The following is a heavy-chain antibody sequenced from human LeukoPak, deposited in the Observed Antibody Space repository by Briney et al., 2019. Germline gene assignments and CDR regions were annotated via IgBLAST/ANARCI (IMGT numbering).Heavy chain of an antibody. Sequence: GGSLRLSCGASGFTFSSYAMSWVRQAPGKGLEWVSGISGSDGYTYYADSVKGRFTISRDNSKNTLYLQMNSLRAEDTAVYYCAKVSIAAAGTDYWGQGTLVTVSS. CDR2: ISGSDGYT. J-gene: IGHJ4*02. D-gene: IGHD6-13*01. CDR3: AKVSIAAAGTDY. V-gene: IGHV3-23*01. CDR1: GFTFSSYA.